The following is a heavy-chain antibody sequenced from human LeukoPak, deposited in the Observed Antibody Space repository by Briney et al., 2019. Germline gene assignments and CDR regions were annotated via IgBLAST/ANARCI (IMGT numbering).Heavy chain of an antibody. CDR2: VYYSGST. V-gene: IGHV4-39*01. CDR3: ARRPVTTSARNWFDP. D-gene: IGHD4-17*01. Sequence: SETLSLTCTVSGGSISGSSYYWGWIRQPPGKGLEWIGSVYYSGSTYYNPSLKSRVTISVDTSKNQFSLKLSSVTAADTAVYYCARRPVTTSARNWFDPWGQGTLVTVSS. CDR1: GGSISGSSYY. J-gene: IGHJ5*02.